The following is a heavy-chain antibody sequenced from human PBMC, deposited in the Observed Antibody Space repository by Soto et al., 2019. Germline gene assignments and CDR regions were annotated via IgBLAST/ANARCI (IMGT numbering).Heavy chain of an antibody. CDR3: ARGHWTQTLADYYLDS. J-gene: IGHJ4*02. CDR2: IDTNNGRT. CDR1: GFTLTGSS. Sequence: ASVKVSCKASGFTLTGSSIHWVRQAPGQNLQWLGWIDTNNGRTKYSQSFQGRVTITRDTSASTAYMELNSLKSEDTAVYYCARGHWTQTLADYYLDSWAQGTLVTVSS. V-gene: IGHV1-3*04. D-gene: IGHD1-1*01.